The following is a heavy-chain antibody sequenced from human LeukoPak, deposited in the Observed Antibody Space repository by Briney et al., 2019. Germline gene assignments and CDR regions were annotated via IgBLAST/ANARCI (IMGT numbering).Heavy chain of an antibody. J-gene: IGHJ4*02. Sequence: GGSLRLSCAASGFSFSSYGMSWVRQAPGKGLEWVSTISGSGGRTYYADSVKGRLTISRDNSKNTMYLQMNSLRAEDTAVYYCAKDRGGYYDSSGYGFFDYWGQGTLVTVSS. D-gene: IGHD3-22*01. CDR2: ISGSGGRT. CDR1: GFSFSSYG. CDR3: AKDRGGYYDSSGYGFFDY. V-gene: IGHV3-23*01.